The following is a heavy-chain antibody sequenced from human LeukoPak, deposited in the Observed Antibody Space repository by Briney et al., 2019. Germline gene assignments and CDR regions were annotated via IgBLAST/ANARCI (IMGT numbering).Heavy chain of an antibody. D-gene: IGHD2/OR15-2a*01. V-gene: IGHV3-21*01. Sequence: PGGSLRLSCVASGFTFSSYSMNWVRQAPGKGLEWVSYISGSSTYIYYVDSLKGRFTISRDNAKNSLYLQMNSLRVEDTAVYYCASTTADRDYWGQGTLVNVYS. J-gene: IGHJ4*02. CDR2: ISGSSTYI. CDR1: GFTFSSYS. CDR3: ASTTADRDY.